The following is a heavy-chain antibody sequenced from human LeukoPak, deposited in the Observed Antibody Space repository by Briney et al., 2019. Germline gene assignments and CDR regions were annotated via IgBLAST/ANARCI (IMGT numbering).Heavy chain of an antibody. CDR3: ARSIPLDF. CDR1: GFTFTTYA. CDR2: ITSGGRT. V-gene: IGHV3-23*01. J-gene: IGHJ4*02. D-gene: IGHD1-26*01. Sequence: LAGGSLRLSCVPSGFTFTTYAMNWVRQAPGKGLEWVSGITSGGRTYYADSVKGRFTISRDSSKNTLYLQMTSLRADDTALYYCARSIPLDFWGQGTLVTVSS.